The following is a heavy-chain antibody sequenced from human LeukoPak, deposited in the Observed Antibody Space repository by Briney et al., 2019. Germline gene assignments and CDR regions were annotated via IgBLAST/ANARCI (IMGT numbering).Heavy chain of an antibody. Sequence: ASVKVSCKVSGYTLTELSMHWVRQAPGKGLEWMGGFDPEDGETIYAQKFQGRVTMTEDTSTDTAYMELSSLRSEDTAVYYCATDGPKFYYDILTGQGDWGQGTLVTVSS. J-gene: IGHJ4*02. CDR2: FDPEDGET. V-gene: IGHV1-24*01. D-gene: IGHD3-9*01. CDR3: ATDGPKFYYDILTGQGD. CDR1: GYTLTELS.